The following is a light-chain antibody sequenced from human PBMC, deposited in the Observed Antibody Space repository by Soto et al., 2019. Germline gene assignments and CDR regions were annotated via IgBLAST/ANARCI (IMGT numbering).Light chain of an antibody. CDR2: EVS. J-gene: IGLJ1*01. CDR1: SSDVGGYNY. CDR3: SSYAGSHFFYV. Sequence: QSVLTQPPSASGSPGQSVTISCTGTSSDVGGYNYVSWYQQHPGKAPKLMIYEVSKRPSGVPDRFSGSKSGNTAPLTVSGLQAEYEADYYCSSYAGSHFFYVFGTGTKVTVL. V-gene: IGLV2-8*01.